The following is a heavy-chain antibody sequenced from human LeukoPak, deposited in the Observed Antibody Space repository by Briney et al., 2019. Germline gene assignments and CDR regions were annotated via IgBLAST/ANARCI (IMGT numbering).Heavy chain of an antibody. Sequence: GGSLRLSCAASGFTFSNYGMHWVRQAPGKGLEWVAFIRYDGSNEYYADSVKGRFTISRDNSKNTLYLQMNSLRAEDTAVYYCAKDSPKYYYDSIGYPEFDYWGQGTLVTVSS. CDR2: IRYDGSNE. D-gene: IGHD3-22*01. V-gene: IGHV3-30*02. J-gene: IGHJ4*02. CDR1: GFTFSNYG. CDR3: AKDSPKYYYDSIGYPEFDY.